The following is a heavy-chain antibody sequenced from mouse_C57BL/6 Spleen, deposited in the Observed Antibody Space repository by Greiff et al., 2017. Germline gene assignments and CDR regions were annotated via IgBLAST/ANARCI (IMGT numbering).Heavy chain of an antibody. D-gene: IGHD2-1*01. J-gene: IGHJ3*01. CDR3: ARDDGVTWFAY. CDR2: IYPGSGNT. V-gene: IGHV1-66*01. Sequence: QVQLKQSGPELVKPGASVKISCKASGYSFTGYYIHWVKQRPGQGLEWIGWIYPGSGNTKYNEKFKGKATLTADTSSSTAYMQLSSLTAEDSAVYYCARDDGVTWFAYWGQGTLVTVSA. CDR1: GYSFTGYY.